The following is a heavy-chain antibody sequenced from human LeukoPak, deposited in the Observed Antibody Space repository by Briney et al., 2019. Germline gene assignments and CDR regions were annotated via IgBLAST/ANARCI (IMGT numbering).Heavy chain of an antibody. J-gene: IGHJ4*02. Sequence: ASVKVSCKASGYTFTSYDINWVRQATGQGLEWMGWMNPNSGNTGYAQKFQGRVTMTRNTSISAAYMELSSLRSEDTAVYYCARGLARTSMVTRGGVRFDYWGQGTLVTVSS. CDR1: GYTFTSYD. CDR3: ARGLARTSMVTRGGVRFDY. D-gene: IGHD5-18*01. CDR2: MNPNSGNT. V-gene: IGHV1-8*01.